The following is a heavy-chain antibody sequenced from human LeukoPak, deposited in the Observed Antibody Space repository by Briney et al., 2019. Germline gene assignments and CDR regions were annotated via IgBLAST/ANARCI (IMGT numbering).Heavy chain of an antibody. CDR3: ARNSGYGGRGNFDY. V-gene: IGHV7-4-1*02. CDR2: INTNTGNP. Sequence: ASVKVSCKASGYTFTSFAVNWVRQAPGQGLEWMGWINTNTGNPTYAQGFTGRFVFSLDTSVSTAYLQIRSLEAEDTAVYFCARNSGYGGRGNFDYWGQGTLVTVSS. CDR1: GYTFTSFA. D-gene: IGHD5-12*01. J-gene: IGHJ4*02.